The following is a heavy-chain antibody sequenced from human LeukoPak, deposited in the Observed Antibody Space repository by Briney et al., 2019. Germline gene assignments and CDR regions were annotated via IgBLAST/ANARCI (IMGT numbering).Heavy chain of an antibody. CDR3: AKDIGPNPDAFDI. CDR1: GFTFDDYA. V-gene: IGHV3-9*03. CDR2: ISWNSGSI. J-gene: IGHJ3*02. Sequence: PGGSLRLSCAASGFTFDDYAMHWVRQAPGKGLEWVSGISWNSGSIGYADSVKGRFTTSRDNAKNSLYLQMNSLRAEDMALYYCAKDIGPNPDAFDIWGQGTMVTVSS. D-gene: IGHD1-14*01.